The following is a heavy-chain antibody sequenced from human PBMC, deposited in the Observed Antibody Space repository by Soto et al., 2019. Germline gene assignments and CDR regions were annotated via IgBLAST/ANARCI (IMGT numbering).Heavy chain of an antibody. CDR3: AKDDGLYSSSSDLGYFDY. CDR2: ISGSGGST. J-gene: IGHJ4*02. D-gene: IGHD6-6*01. Sequence: EVQLLESGGGLVQPGGSLRLSCAASGFTFSSYAMSWVRQAPGKGLEWVLAISGSGGSTYYADSVKGRFTISRDNSKNTLYLQMHSLRAEDRAVYYCAKDDGLYSSSSDLGYFDYWGQGTLVTVSS. CDR1: GFTFSSYA. V-gene: IGHV3-23*01.